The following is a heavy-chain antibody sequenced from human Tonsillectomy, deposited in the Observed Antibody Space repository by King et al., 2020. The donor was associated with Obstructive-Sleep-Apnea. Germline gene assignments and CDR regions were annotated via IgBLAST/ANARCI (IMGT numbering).Heavy chain of an antibody. CDR1: GFTFDDFA. CDR3: VKDVDIDGYNGMDV. CDR2: ISWDGTST. V-gene: IGHV3-43D*03. Sequence: VQLVESGGVVIQPGGSLRLSCAASGFTFDDFAMHWVRQAPGKGLEWVSLISWDGTSTYYADSVKGRFIISRDNSKNSLYLQMNSLRAEDTALYYCVKDVDIDGYNGMDVWGQGTTVTVSS. J-gene: IGHJ6*02. D-gene: IGHD5-12*01.